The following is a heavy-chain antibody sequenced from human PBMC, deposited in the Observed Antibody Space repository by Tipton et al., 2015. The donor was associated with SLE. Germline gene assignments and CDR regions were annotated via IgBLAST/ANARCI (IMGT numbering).Heavy chain of an antibody. D-gene: IGHD3-10*01. V-gene: IGHV4-4*08. CDR2: IYTSGST. CDR1: GGSISSYY. CDR3: ARAPGDGAAFDI. Sequence: TLSLTCTVSGGSISSYYWSWIRQPPGKGLEWIGYIYTSGSTNYNPSLKSRVTISVDTSKNQFSLKLSSVTAADTAVYYCARAPGDGAAFDIWGQGTMVTVSS. J-gene: IGHJ3*02.